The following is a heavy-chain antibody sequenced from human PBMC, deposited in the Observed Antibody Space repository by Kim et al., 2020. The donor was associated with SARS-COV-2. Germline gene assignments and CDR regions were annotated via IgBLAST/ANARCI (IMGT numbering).Heavy chain of an antibody. D-gene: IGHD6-13*01. J-gene: IGHJ4*02. V-gene: IGHV4-59*01. Sequence: SETLSLTCTVSGGSISSYYWSWIRQPPGKGLEWIGYIYYSGSTNYNPSLKSRVTISVDTSKNQFSLKLSSVTAADTAVYYCAREGGSSWYSFDYWGQGTLVTVSS. CDR1: GGSISSYY. CDR2: IYYSGST. CDR3: AREGGSSWYSFDY.